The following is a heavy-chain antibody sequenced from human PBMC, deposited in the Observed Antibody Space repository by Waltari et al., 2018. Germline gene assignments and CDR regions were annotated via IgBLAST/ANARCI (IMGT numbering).Heavy chain of an antibody. CDR1: GCTFSHYW. V-gene: IGHV3-74*01. D-gene: IGHD3-9*01. J-gene: IGHJ4*02. Sequence: EVQLVESGGGLLKPGGSLRSSCAASGCTFSHYWWHWVRKPPGKGLGWVSRINPDGSSTSYAHSVKGRFSIPRDHAKNTLYMQMNSLRAVDTAVYYCTTDLTGYSDYWGQGTLVTVSS. CDR2: INPDGSST. CDR3: TTDLTGYSDY.